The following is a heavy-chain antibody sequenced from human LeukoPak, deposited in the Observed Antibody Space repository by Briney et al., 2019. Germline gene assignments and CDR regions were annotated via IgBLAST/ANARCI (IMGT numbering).Heavy chain of an antibody. Sequence: PGGSLRLSCAAPGFTFSNCAMSWVRQAPGKGLEWDSGISGSGVSTYYADSVKGRFTISRDNSKNTLYLQMNSLRAEDTAVYYCAKGNTLNYIYDAFDIWGQGTVVTVSS. J-gene: IGHJ3*02. CDR3: AKGNTLNYIYDAFDI. CDR1: GFTFSNCA. V-gene: IGHV3-23*01. D-gene: IGHD1-7*01. CDR2: ISGSGVST.